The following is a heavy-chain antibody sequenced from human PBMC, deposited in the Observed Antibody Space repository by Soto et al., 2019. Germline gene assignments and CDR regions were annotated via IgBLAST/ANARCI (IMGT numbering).Heavy chain of an antibody. CDR3: ARTMTPEGAFDI. V-gene: IGHV4-39*01. Sequence: PSETLSLTCTVSGGSISSSSYYWGWIRQPPGKGLEWIGSIYYSGSTYYNPSLNSRVTISVDTSKNQFSLKLSSVTAADTAVYYCARTMTPEGAFDIWGQGTMVTVSS. CDR1: GGSISSSSYY. CDR2: IYYSGST. J-gene: IGHJ3*02. D-gene: IGHD4-17*01.